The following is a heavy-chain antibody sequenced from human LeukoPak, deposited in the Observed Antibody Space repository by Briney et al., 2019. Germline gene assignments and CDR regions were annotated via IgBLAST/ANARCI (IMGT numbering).Heavy chain of an antibody. D-gene: IGHD3-10*01. CDR3: ARVMVRGVMNVGY. CDR1: GYTFTSYD. Sequence: ASVKVSCKASGYTFTSYDINWVRQATGQGLEWMGWMNPNSGNTDYAQKFQGRVTMTRNTSISTAYMELSSLRSEDTAVYYCARVMVRGVMNVGYWGQGTLVTVSS. CDR2: MNPNSGNT. V-gene: IGHV1-8*01. J-gene: IGHJ4*02.